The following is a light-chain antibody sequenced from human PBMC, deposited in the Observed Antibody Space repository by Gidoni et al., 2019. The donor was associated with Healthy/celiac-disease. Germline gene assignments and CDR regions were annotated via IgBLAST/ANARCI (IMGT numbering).Light chain of an antibody. CDR1: NIGSKS. J-gene: IGLJ2*01. CDR3: QLWDSSSDLYVL. V-gene: IGLV3-21*02. CDR2: DDS. Sequence: SYVLTKPPTGSVAPGQTARITCGGNNIGSKSVHWYQQKPGQAPVLVVYDDSDRPAGIPERFSGSNSVNTATLTISRVDAVDEADYYSQLWDSSSDLYVLFVGGTTLSVL.